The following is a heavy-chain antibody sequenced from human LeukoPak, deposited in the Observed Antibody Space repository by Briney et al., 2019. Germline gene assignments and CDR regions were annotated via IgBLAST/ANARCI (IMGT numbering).Heavy chain of an antibody. V-gene: IGHV4-34*01. CDR3: ARGRKNMGATEVDY. D-gene: IGHD1-26*01. Sequence: ASETLSLTCAVYGGSFSGYYWSWIRQPPGKGLEWIGEINHSGSTNYNPSLKSRVTISVDTSKNQFSLKLSSVTAADTAVYYCARGRKNMGATEVDYWGQGTLVTVSS. CDR2: INHSGST. J-gene: IGHJ4*02. CDR1: GGSFSGYY.